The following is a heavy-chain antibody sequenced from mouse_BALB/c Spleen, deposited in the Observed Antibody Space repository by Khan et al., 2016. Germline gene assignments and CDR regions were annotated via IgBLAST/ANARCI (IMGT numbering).Heavy chain of an antibody. J-gene: IGHJ3*01. CDR2: IWAGGST. V-gene: IGHV2-9*02. D-gene: IGHD2-4*01. CDR1: GFSLTNSG. CDR3: ARDVQDDDAWFAS. Sequence: QVQLKESGPGLVAPSQSLSITCTVSGFSLTNSGVHWVRQPPGKGLDWLGVIWAGGSTDYNSALMSRLSITKDNSQNQVFLKMNSLQTDDTAMYYCARDVQDDDAWFASWGQGTLVSVSA.